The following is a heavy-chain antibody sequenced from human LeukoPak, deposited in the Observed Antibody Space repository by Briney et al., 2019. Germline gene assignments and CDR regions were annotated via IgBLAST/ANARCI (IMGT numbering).Heavy chain of an antibody. Sequence: HPGGSLRLSCGPSGFTVSNYWMHWVRQAPGKGLLWVSRLHSDGSSTSYGDSVKGRFTISRDNANNTLYLQMNSLRAEDTAVYYCARSGWPYYFDHWGQGTLVTVSS. V-gene: IGHV3-74*01. CDR3: ARSGWPYYFDH. J-gene: IGHJ4*02. CDR2: LHSDGSST. CDR1: GFTVSNYW. D-gene: IGHD3-22*01.